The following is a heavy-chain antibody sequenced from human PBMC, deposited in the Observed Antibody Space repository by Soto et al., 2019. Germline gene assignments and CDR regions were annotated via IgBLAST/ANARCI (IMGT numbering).Heavy chain of an antibody. CDR2: INHSGST. V-gene: IGHV4-34*01. Sequence: PSETLSLTCALYGGCFNVYYWSWIRQHPGTGLEWIGEINHSGSTNYNPSLKSRVTISVDTSKNQFSLKLSSVNAADTAVYYCARGPGIHRQIWLPWLDNWRQGTMVTV. CDR1: GGCFNVYY. D-gene: IGHD5-18*01. J-gene: IGHJ5*02. CDR3: ARGPGIHRQIWLPWLDN.